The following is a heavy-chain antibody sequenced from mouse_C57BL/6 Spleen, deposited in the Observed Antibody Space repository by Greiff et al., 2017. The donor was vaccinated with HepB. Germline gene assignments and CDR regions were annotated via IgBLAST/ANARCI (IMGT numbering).Heavy chain of an antibody. CDR2: IYPSDSET. Sequence: AQLQQPGAQLVRPGSSVKLSCKASGYTFTSYWMDWVKQRPGQGLEWIGNIYPSDSETHYNQKFKDKATLDVDKSTSTAYMQLSSLTSENSAVYNSARGYYYDSGYGFAYWGQGTLVTVSA. V-gene: IGHV1-61*01. CDR1: GYTFTSYW. J-gene: IGHJ3*01. CDR3: ARGYYYDSGYGFAY. D-gene: IGHD1-1*01.